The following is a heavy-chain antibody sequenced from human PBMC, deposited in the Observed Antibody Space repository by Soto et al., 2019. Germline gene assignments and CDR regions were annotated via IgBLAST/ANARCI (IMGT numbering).Heavy chain of an antibody. Sequence: GGSLRLSCAASGFTFSSYAMHWVRQAPGKGLEWVAVISYDGSNKYYADSVKGRFTISRDNSKNTLYLQMNSLRAEDTAVYYCARGVSGELSLYYYYGMDVWGQGTTVTVSS. D-gene: IGHD3-16*02. J-gene: IGHJ6*02. V-gene: IGHV3-30-3*01. CDR1: GFTFSSYA. CDR3: ARGVSGELSLYYYYGMDV. CDR2: ISYDGSNK.